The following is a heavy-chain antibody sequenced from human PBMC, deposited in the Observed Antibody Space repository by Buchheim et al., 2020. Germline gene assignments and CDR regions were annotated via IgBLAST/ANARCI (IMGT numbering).Heavy chain of an antibody. J-gene: IGHJ4*02. D-gene: IGHD6-19*01. CDR3: ARHGTHFPEHSSAWKLPLNRGFFFFDS. CDR1: GGSITNRIYY. Sequence: QVQLQESGPGLVKPSETLSLTCTVSGGSITNRIYYWGWIRQAPGEGPEWIGSVYHSGNTYYNPSFRGRVTVSVDTSNRQFSLRLTSVTATDSAVYFCARHGTHFPEHSSAWKLPLNRGFFFFDSWGQGT. CDR2: VYHSGNT. V-gene: IGHV4-39*01.